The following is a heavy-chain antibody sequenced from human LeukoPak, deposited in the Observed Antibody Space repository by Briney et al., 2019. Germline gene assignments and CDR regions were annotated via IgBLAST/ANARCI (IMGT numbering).Heavy chain of an antibody. CDR2: ISAYNGNT. J-gene: IGHJ4*02. Sequence: ASVKVSCKASGYTFTSYGISWVRQAPGQGLEWMGWISAYNGNTNYAQKLQGRVTMTTDTSTSTAYMEPRSLRSDDTAVYYCARDGESSQYYDFWSGQKTFDYWGQGTLVTVSS. CDR1: GYTFTSYG. D-gene: IGHD3-3*01. V-gene: IGHV1-18*01. CDR3: ARDGESSQYYDFWSGQKTFDY.